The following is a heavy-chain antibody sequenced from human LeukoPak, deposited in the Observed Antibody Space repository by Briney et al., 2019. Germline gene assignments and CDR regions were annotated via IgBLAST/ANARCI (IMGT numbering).Heavy chain of an antibody. J-gene: IGHJ5*02. CDR1: GGSFSGYY. V-gene: IGHV4-34*01. CDR2: INHSGST. Sequence: SETLSLTCAVYGGSFSGYYWSWIRQPPGKGLEWIGEINHSGSTNYNPSLKSRVTISVDTSKNQFSLKLSSVTAADTAVYYCASATPSPYWFDPWGQGTLVTVSS. CDR3: ASATPSPYWFDP.